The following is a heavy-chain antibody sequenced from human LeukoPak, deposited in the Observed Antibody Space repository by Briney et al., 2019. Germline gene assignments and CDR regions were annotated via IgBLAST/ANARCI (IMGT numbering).Heavy chain of an antibody. CDR1: GGTFSSYA. V-gene: IGHV1-8*02. J-gene: IGHJ4*02. Sequence: GASVKVSCKASGGTFSSYAISWVRQAPGQGLEWMGWMNPNSGNTGYAQKFQGRVTMTRNTSISTAYMELSSLRSEDTAVYYCARGGYYYDSSGSQVDYWGQGTLVTVSS. CDR2: MNPNSGNT. CDR3: ARGGYYYDSSGSQVDY. D-gene: IGHD3-22*01.